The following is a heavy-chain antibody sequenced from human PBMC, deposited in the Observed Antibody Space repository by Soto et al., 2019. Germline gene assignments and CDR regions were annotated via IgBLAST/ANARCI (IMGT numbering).Heavy chain of an antibody. D-gene: IGHD3-9*01. J-gene: IGHJ4*02. V-gene: IGHV3-11*05. CDR1: GFPFSDYY. CDR2: IGSSSSYT. Sequence: QVQLVESGGDLVKPGGSLRLSCAASGFPFSDYYMSWIRQAPGKGLEWVSSIGSSSSYTNYADSVKGRFTISRDNAKNSLYLKMNSLRAEDTAVYYCARRRPTGYYNYWGQGTLVTVSA. CDR3: ARRRPTGYYNY.